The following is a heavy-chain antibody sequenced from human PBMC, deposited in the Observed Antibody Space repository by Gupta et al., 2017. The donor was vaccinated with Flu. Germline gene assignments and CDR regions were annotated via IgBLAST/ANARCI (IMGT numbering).Heavy chain of an antibody. D-gene: IGHD5-24*01. CDR3: AKDWRWDNNNYGMNV. V-gene: IGHV3-30*18. CDR1: GFSFRNDG. J-gene: IGHJ6*02. Sequence: QERVVEAGGGVDQPGRSLRLSCAASGFSFRNDGMSWVGQAPCKGVEWVAVISHDGINYYHTDSVKGRFTISRDNSKNTLYLQMNSLRTEDTAVYYCAKDWRWDNNNYGMNVWGQGTTVTFSS. CDR2: ISHDGINY.